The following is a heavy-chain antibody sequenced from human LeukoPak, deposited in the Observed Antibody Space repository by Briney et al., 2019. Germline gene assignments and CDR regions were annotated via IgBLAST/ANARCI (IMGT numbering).Heavy chain of an antibody. J-gene: IGHJ3*02. V-gene: IGHV1-18*01. CDR3: VTYYYDSSGYSDAFDI. CDR2: ISAYNGNT. Sequence: ASVKVSCKASGYTFTSYGISWVRQAPGQGLEWMGWISAYNGNTNYAQKLQGRVTMTTDTSTSTAYMELRSLRSDDTAVYYCVTYYYDSSGYSDAFDIWGQGTMVTVSS. D-gene: IGHD3-22*01. CDR1: GYTFTSYG.